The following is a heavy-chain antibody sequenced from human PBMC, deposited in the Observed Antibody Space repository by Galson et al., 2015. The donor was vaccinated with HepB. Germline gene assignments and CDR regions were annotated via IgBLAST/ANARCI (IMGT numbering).Heavy chain of an antibody. CDR3: ARDRAARPGNWFDP. J-gene: IGHJ5*02. CDR2: ISAYNGNT. V-gene: IGHV1-18*04. D-gene: IGHD6-6*01. Sequence: SGYTFTSYGISWVRQAPGQGLEWMGWISAYNGNTNYAQKLQGRVTMTTDISTSTAYMELRSLRSDDTAVYYCARDRAARPGNWFDPWGQGTLVTVSS. CDR1: GYTFTSYG.